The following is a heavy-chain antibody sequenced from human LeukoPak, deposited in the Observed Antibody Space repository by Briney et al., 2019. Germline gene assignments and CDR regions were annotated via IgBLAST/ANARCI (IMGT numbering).Heavy chain of an antibody. Sequence: ASVKVSCKASGYTFTSYGIRWVRQAPGQGLEWMGWISAYNGNTDYAQKLQGRVTMTTDTSTSTAYMELRRLRSDDTAVYYCARSFNDYGVPNDYWGQGTLVTVSS. CDR1: GYTFTSYG. CDR3: ARSFNDYGVPNDY. CDR2: ISAYNGNT. D-gene: IGHD4-17*01. V-gene: IGHV1-18*01. J-gene: IGHJ4*02.